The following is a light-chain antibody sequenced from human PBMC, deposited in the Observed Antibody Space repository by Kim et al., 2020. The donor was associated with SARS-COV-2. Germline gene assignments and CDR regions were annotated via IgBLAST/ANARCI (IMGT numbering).Light chain of an antibody. Sequence: LSLGQRATLSCRASQSVSSGNLAWYQQKPGQAPRLLIYGASSRATGIPDRFSGGGSGTDFTLTINRLEAEDFAVYYCQQYAGSPYTFGQGTKLEI. CDR2: GAS. CDR1: QSVSSGN. V-gene: IGKV3-20*01. J-gene: IGKJ2*01. CDR3: QQYAGSPYT.